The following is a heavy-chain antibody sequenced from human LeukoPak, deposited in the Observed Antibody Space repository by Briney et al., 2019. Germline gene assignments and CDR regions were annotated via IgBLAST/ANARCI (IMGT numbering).Heavy chain of an antibody. Sequence: SETLSLTCTVSGGSIRSYYWSWIRQPPGKGLEWIGYIYSSGSTNYNPSPKSRVTMSVDTSKNQFSLKLTSVTAADTAVYYCASLTSEGWYFDLWGRGTLVTVSS. CDR1: GGSIRSYY. J-gene: IGHJ2*01. V-gene: IGHV4-59*08. CDR2: IYSSGST. D-gene: IGHD1-14*01. CDR3: ASLTSEGWYFDL.